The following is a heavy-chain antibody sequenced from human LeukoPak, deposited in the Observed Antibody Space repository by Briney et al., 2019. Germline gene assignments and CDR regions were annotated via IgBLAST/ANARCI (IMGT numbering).Heavy chain of an antibody. J-gene: IGHJ4*02. CDR1: GFTFSSYS. CDR3: ARPITIFGVVDY. Sequence: GGSLRLSCAASGFTFSSYSMNWVRQAPGKGLEWVSSISSSSSYIYYADSVKGRFTISRDNAKNSLYLQMNSLRAEDTAVYYCARPITIFGVVDYWGQGTLVTVSS. V-gene: IGHV3-21*01. D-gene: IGHD3-3*01. CDR2: ISSSSSYI.